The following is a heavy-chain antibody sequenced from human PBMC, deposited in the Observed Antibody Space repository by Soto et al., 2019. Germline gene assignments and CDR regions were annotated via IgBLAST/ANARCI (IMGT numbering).Heavy chain of an antibody. J-gene: IGHJ4*02. D-gene: IGHD6-13*01. CDR3: ARDSCSTGYSSSCPSFGIDY. CDR2: INPSGGST. CDR1: GYTFTSYY. V-gene: IGHV1-46*01. Sequence: ASVKVSCKASGYTFTSYYMHWVRQAPGQGLEWMGIINPSGGSTSYAQKFQGRVTMTRDTSTSTVYMELSSLRSEDTAVYYCARDSCSTGYSSSCPSFGIDYWGQGTLVTVSS.